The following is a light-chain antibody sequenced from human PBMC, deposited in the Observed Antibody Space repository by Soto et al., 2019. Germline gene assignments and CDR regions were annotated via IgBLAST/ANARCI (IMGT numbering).Light chain of an antibody. J-gene: IGKJ4*01. CDR3: QQYGSSPLT. V-gene: IGKV3-20*01. CDR1: QSVSSSY. CDR2: GAS. Sequence: EIVLTQSPGTLSLSPGERATLSCRASQSVSSSYLAWYQQKPGQAPRLLIYGASSRATGIPDRFSGSGSGKDFTLIISRLEPEDFAVYYCQQYGSSPLTFGGGTKVDIK.